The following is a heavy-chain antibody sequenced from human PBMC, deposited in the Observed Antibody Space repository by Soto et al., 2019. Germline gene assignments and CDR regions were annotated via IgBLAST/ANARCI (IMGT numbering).Heavy chain of an antibody. D-gene: IGHD3-16*02. V-gene: IGHV4-59*01. J-gene: IGHJ5*02. Sequence: PSETLSLTCTVSGGSISSYYWSWIRQPPGKGLEWIGYIYYSGSTNYNPSLKSRVTISVDTSKNQFSLKLSSVTAADTAVYYCARVVGNYDYIWGSYRYTNWFDAWGQGTLVTVSS. CDR2: IYYSGST. CDR1: GGSISSYY. CDR3: ARVVGNYDYIWGSYRYTNWFDA.